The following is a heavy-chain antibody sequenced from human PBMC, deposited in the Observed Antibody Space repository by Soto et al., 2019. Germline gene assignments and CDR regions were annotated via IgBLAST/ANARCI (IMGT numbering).Heavy chain of an antibody. CDR3: ARETYGDYVGYFDP. Sequence: QLQLQESGSRLVKSSETLSLTCAVSGDTISTGGYSWAWIRQPPGKALEWIGHTYHSGNPYYNPSLKSRVIISGDRSKNQFSLKLSSVTAADTAVYCARETYGDYVGYFDPWGQGTLVTVSS. CDR1: GDTISTGGYS. J-gene: IGHJ5*02. D-gene: IGHD4-17*01. V-gene: IGHV4-30-2*01. CDR2: TYHSGNP.